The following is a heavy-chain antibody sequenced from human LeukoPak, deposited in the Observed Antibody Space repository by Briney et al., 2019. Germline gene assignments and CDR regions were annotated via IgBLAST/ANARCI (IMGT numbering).Heavy chain of an antibody. D-gene: IGHD4/OR15-4a*01. Sequence: ASVKVSCKASGGTFSSYAISWVRQAPGQGLEWMGGIIPIFGTANYAQKFQGRVTITADESTSTAYMELSSLRSEDTAVHYCAREGATFYYYYYMDVWGKGTTVTVSS. CDR3: AREGATFYYYYYMDV. CDR2: IIPIFGTA. CDR1: GGTFSSYA. J-gene: IGHJ6*03. V-gene: IGHV1-69*13.